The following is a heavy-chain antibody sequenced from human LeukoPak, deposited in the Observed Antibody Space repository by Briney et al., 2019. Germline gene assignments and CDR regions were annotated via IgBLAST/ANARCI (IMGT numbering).Heavy chain of an antibody. D-gene: IGHD3-10*01. V-gene: IGHV3-33*01. CDR2: IWDDGNNK. CDR1: XFXFSNHG. J-gene: IGHJ5*02. Sequence: SLRLSCXASXFXFSNHGMHWVRQAPGKRLEWVAVIWDDGNNKRYANSVNGRFTISRDNSENTLYLQMNGLTAEDTAMYYCARDSYQDYYGRFDPWGQGTLVIVSS. CDR3: ARDSYQDYYGRFDP.